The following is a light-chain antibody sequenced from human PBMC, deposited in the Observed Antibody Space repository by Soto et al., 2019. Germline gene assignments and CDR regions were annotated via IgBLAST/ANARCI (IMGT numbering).Light chain of an antibody. V-gene: IGLV3-21*02. J-gene: IGLJ3*02. Sequence: SYELTQPSSVSVAPGQTARFSCGGNNIGDKSVHWYQQNPGQAPVLVVYDNTDRPSGIPERFTGSNSGNTATLIISRVEAGDEADYYCQVWDPTSDWVFGGGTKLTVL. CDR3: QVWDPTSDWV. CDR1: NIGDKS. CDR2: DNT.